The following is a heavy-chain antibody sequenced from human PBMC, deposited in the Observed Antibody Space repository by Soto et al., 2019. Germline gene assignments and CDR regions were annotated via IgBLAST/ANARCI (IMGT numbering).Heavy chain of an antibody. CDR1: GGSISSYY. Sequence: SGTLCLTCTVSGGSISSYYWSWIRQPPGKGLEWIGYIYYSGSTNYNPSLKSRVTISVDTSKNQFSLKLSSVTAADTAVYYCARGSPVLRYFDWLSLPNYFDYWGQGTLVTVSS. D-gene: IGHD3-9*01. CDR3: ARGSPVLRYFDWLSLPNYFDY. J-gene: IGHJ4*02. CDR2: IYYSGST. V-gene: IGHV4-59*01.